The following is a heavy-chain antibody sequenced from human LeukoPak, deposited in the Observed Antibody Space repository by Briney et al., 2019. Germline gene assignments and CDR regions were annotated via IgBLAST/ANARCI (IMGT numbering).Heavy chain of an antibody. CDR3: ARVGSWDAFDI. CDR1: GFTFSNSA. CDR2: TTSNGDRT. Sequence: GGSLRLSCAASGFTFSNSAMHWVRQAPGKGPEYVSATTSNGDRTYYANSVKGRFTISRDNSKNTLYLQMGSLRAEDMAVYYCARVGSWDAFDIWGQGTMVTVSS. V-gene: IGHV3-64*01. J-gene: IGHJ3*02. D-gene: IGHD2-15*01.